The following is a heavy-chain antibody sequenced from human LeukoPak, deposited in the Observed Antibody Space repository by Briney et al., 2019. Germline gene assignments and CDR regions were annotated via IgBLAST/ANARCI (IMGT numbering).Heavy chain of an antibody. D-gene: IGHD5-24*01. V-gene: IGHV4-61*02. J-gene: IGHJ3*02. CDR3: ASDVEMTTLAAFDI. CDR2: IYTSGST. Sequence: PSQTLSLTCTVSGGSISSGSYYWSWIRQPAGQGLEWIVRIYTSGSTNYNPSLKSRVTISVDTSKNQFSLILSSVPAADTAVYYCASDVEMTTLAAFDIWGQGTMVTVSS. CDR1: GGSISSGSYY.